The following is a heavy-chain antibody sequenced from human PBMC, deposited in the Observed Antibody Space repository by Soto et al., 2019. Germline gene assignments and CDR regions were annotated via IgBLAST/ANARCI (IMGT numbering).Heavy chain of an antibody. V-gene: IGHV4-34*01. CDR2: INHSGSA. CDR1: GESFSGYI. CDR3: ARGLITGSHYSGGWYYFDS. Sequence: QVQLQQSGAGLLKPSETLSLTCAVYGESFSGYIWTWIRQTPGKGLQWIGQINHSGSASYNPSLKSRVTKSVHTSNSQFSLELGSVTAAETAVYYCARGLITGSHYSGGWYYFDSWGQGTQVTVSS. J-gene: IGHJ4*02. D-gene: IGHD6-19*01.